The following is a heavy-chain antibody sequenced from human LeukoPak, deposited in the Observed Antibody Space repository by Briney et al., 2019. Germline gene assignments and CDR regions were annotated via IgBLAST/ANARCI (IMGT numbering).Heavy chain of an antibody. J-gene: IGHJ5*02. CDR1: GFTFSSYW. Sequence: PGGSLRLSCAASGFTFSSYWMSWVRQAPGKGLEWVANIKQDGSEKYYVDSVKGRFTISRDNAKNSLYLQMNSLRAEDTAVYYCARDVFTMVRGVITDPVYNWFDPWGQGTLVTVSS. V-gene: IGHV3-7*01. CDR2: IKQDGSEK. CDR3: ARDVFTMVRGVITDPVYNWFDP. D-gene: IGHD3-10*01.